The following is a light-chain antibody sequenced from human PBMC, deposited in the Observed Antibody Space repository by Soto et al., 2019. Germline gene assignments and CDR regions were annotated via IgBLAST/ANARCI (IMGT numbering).Light chain of an antibody. CDR1: SSNIGAGYA. CDR2: GDS. J-gene: IGLJ1*01. CDR3: QSFDSSLNGYV. Sequence: QSVLTQPPSVSGAPGQRVTISCSGSSSNIGAGYAVHWYQQLPETAPKLLIYGDSNRPSGVPDRFSGSKSGTSASLAITGLQAEDGADYYCQSFDSSLNGYVFGTGTKLTVL. V-gene: IGLV1-40*01.